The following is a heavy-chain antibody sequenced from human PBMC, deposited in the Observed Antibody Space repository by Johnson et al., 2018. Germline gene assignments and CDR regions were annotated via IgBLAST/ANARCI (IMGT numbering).Heavy chain of an antibody. J-gene: IGHJ3*02. V-gene: IGHV3-15*07. CDR3: TTEDCSGGSCYLDADDI. CDR2: IKSKTDGGTR. CDR1: GFTFSNAW. Sequence: VQLVQSGGGLVKPGGSLRLSCAASGFTFSNAWMNWVRQAPGKGLEWVGRIKSKTDGGTRDYAAPVKGRFTISRDDSKNTLFLQMNSLKTEDTAVYYCTTEDCSGGSCYLDADDIWGQGTMVTVSS. D-gene: IGHD2-15*01.